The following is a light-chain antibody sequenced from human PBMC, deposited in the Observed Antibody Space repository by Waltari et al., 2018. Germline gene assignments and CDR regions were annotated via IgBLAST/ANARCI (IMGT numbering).Light chain of an antibody. CDR2: WAS. V-gene: IGKV4-1*01. CDR3: QQYYSTLSWT. Sequence: DIVMTQSPDSLAVSLGERATINCKSSQSVLYSSNNKNYLAWYQQKPGQPPKLLISWASTRESGVPDRFSGSGSGTDFPLTISSLQAEDVAVYYCQQYYSTLSWTFGQGTKVEIK. CDR1: QSVLYSSNNKNY. J-gene: IGKJ1*01.